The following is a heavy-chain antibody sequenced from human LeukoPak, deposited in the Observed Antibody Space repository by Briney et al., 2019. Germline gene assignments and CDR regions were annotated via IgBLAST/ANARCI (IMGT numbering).Heavy chain of an antibody. CDR2: ISYDGSNK. Sequence: PGGSLRLSCAASGFTFSSYAMHWVRQAPGKGLERVAVISYDGSNKYYADSVKGRFTISRDNSKNTLYLQMNSLRAEDTAVYYCARVRCSGGSCYLTNGMDVWGKGTTVTVSS. D-gene: IGHD2-15*01. CDR1: GFTFSSYA. CDR3: ARVRCSGGSCYLTNGMDV. J-gene: IGHJ6*04. V-gene: IGHV3-30*04.